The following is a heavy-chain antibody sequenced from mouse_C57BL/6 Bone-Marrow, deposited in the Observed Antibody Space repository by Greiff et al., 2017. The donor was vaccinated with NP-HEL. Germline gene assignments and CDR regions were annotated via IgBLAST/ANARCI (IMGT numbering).Heavy chain of an antibody. V-gene: IGHV5-4*01. CDR2: ISDGGSYT. CDR1: GFTFSSYA. J-gene: IGHJ3*01. CDR3: AREGNYELGRFAY. Sequence: EVLLVESGGGLVKPGGSLKLSCAASGFTFSSYAMSWVRQTPEKRLEWVATISDGGSYTYYPDNVKGRFTISRDNAKNNLYLQLSQLKSEDTAMYYCAREGNYELGRFAYWGRGTLVTVSA. D-gene: IGHD2-1*01.